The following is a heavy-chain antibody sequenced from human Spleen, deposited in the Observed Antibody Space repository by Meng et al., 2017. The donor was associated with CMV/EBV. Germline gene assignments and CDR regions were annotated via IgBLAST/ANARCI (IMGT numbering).Heavy chain of an antibody. CDR3: AKGPDTAMAPFDY. D-gene: IGHD5-18*01. CDR2: ISWDSGTI. V-gene: IGHV3-9*01. J-gene: IGHJ4*02. Sequence: SLRLSYEASGFTFDDYAMHWVRQGPGKGLEWVSGISWDSGTIGYGDSVKGRFTISRDNAKNSLYLQMNSLRAEDTALYYCAKGPDTAMAPFDYWGQGTLVTVSS. CDR1: GFTFDDYA.